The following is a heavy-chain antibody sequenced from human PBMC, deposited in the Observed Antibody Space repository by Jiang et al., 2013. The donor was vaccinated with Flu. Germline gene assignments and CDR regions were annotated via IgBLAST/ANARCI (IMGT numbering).Heavy chain of an antibody. J-gene: IGHJ4*02. CDR2: IIPILGIP. Sequence: SGAEVKKPGSSVKVSCKASGGIFSYFITWVRQAPGQGLEWMGRIIPILGIPKYAQKFQGRVAITADTSTNTVYMELSSLRSEDTALYYCAGGPDYGASDLGTTADFWGQGTLVTVSS. V-gene: IGHV1-69*04. CDR3: AGGPDYGASDLGTTADF. CDR1: GGIFSYF. D-gene: IGHD4/OR15-4a*01.